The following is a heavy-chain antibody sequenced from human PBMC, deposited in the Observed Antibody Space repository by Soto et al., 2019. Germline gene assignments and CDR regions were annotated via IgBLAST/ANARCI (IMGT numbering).Heavy chain of an antibody. CDR1: GFTFSSYG. CDR3: AREYSSSRVFDY. CDR2: IWYDGSNK. J-gene: IGHJ4*02. D-gene: IGHD6-13*01. Sequence: GGSLRLSCAASGFTFSSYGMHWVRQAPGKGLEWVAVIWYDGSNKYYADSVKGRFTISRDNSKNTLYLQMNSLRAEDTAVYYCAREYSSSRVFDYWGQGTLVTVSS. V-gene: IGHV3-33*01.